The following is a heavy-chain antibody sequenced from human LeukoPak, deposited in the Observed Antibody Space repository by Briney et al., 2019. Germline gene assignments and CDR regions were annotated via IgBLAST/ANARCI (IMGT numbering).Heavy chain of an antibody. CDR1: GGSISSYY. J-gene: IGHJ4*02. V-gene: IGHV4-59*08. CDR3: ARQDSSGWYWGGSYYFFY. Sequence: SETLSLTCTVSGGSISSYYWSWIRQPPGKGLEWIGYIYYSGSTNYNPSLKSRVTISVDTSKNQFSLKLSSVTAADTAVYYCARQDSSGWYWGGSYYFFYWGQGTLVTVSS. D-gene: IGHD6-19*01. CDR2: IYYSGST.